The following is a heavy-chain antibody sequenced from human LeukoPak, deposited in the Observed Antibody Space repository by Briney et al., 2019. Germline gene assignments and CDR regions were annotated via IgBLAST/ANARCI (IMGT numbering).Heavy chain of an antibody. Sequence: PSETLSLTCTVSGGSISSYYWSWIRQPPGKGLEWIGYIYYSGSTNYNPSLKSRITISVDTSKNQFSLKLSSVTAADTAVYYCAREAPRWYYDSSGLYYFDYWGQGTLVTVSS. J-gene: IGHJ4*02. CDR2: IYYSGST. D-gene: IGHD3-22*01. CDR1: GGSISSYY. V-gene: IGHV4-59*12. CDR3: AREAPRWYYDSSGLYYFDY.